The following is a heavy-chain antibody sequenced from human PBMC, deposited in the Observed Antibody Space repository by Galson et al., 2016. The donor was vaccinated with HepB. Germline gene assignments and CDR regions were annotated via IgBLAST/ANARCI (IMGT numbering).Heavy chain of an antibody. D-gene: IGHD2/OR15-2a*01. CDR1: GFTFSANW. V-gene: IGHV3-7*03. CDR2: INEGGTEK. Sequence: SLRLSCAASGFTFSANWMSWVRQAPGKGLEWVANINEGGTEKDYVGSVRGRFTMSRDNARNSVNLQMNSLRAEDTAVYYWVRDRLKSTYWGQGTLVTVSS. J-gene: IGHJ4*02. CDR3: VRDRLKSTY.